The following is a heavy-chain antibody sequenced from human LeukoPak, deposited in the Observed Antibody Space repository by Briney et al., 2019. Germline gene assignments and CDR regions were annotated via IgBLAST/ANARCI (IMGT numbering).Heavy chain of an antibody. CDR3: ARARSGKWGFDY. Sequence: PSETLSLTCTVSGGSISSSIYYWGWIRQPPGKGLEWIGSIYYSGSTYYNPSLKSRVTISVDTSKNQFSLKLSSVTAADTAVYYCARARSGKWGFDYWGQGTLVTVSS. V-gene: IGHV4-39*07. J-gene: IGHJ4*02. CDR2: IYYSGST. D-gene: IGHD1-26*01. CDR1: GGSISSSIYY.